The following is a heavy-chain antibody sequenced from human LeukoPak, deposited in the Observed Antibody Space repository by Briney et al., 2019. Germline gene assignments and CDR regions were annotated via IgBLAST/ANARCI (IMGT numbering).Heavy chain of an antibody. J-gene: IGHJ4*02. CDR1: GFTFSSYA. Sequence: GGSLRLSCAASGFTFSSYAMHWVRQAPGKGLEWVAVISYDGSNKYYADSVKGRFTISRDNSKNTLYLQMNSLRAEDTAVYYCARDIKNRDYSGSTLDYWGQGTLVTVSS. CDR2: ISYDGSNK. V-gene: IGHV3-30*01. CDR3: ARDIKNRDYSGSTLDY. D-gene: IGHD1-26*01.